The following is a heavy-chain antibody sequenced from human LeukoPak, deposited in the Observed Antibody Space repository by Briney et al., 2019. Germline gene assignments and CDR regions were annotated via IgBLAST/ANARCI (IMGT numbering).Heavy chain of an antibody. Sequence: PSETLSLTCTVSGGSVSFYYWSWIRQPPGKGLEWIGSMFYSGSTSYNPSLRSRVTISADTSKNQFSLKLSSVTAADTAVYFCARDLGGVGATKYYFAFWGQGTLVTVSS. D-gene: IGHD1-26*01. CDR1: GGSVSFYY. CDR2: MFYSGST. CDR3: ARDLGGVGATKYYFAF. J-gene: IGHJ4*02. V-gene: IGHV4-59*02.